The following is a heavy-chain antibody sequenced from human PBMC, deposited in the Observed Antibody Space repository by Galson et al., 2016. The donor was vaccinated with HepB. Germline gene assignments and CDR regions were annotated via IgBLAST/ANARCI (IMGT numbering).Heavy chain of an antibody. V-gene: IGHV3-30*03. CDR3: ASNWDKDY. CDR2: ISYDGSKT. D-gene: IGHD7-27*01. Sequence: SLRLSCAASGINFNIYGIHWVRQAPGKGLEWVAVISYDGSKTYYADSVKGRFTISRDNSKNTLYLQMNRLRAEDTAVYYCASNWDKDYWGQGTLVTVSS. CDR1: GINFNIYG. J-gene: IGHJ4*02.